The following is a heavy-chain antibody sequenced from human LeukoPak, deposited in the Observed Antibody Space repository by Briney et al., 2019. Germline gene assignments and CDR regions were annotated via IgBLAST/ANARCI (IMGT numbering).Heavy chain of an antibody. V-gene: IGHV3-23*01. CDR1: GFTFSSYA. CDR2: ISGSGGST. Sequence: GGSLRLSCAASGFTFSSYAVSWVRQAPGKGLEWVSAISGSGGSTYYADSVKGRFTISRDNSKNTLYLQMNSLRAEDAAVYYCAKSLITMIVVAYYFDYWGQGTLVTVSS. D-gene: IGHD3-22*01. J-gene: IGHJ4*02. CDR3: AKSLITMIVVAYYFDY.